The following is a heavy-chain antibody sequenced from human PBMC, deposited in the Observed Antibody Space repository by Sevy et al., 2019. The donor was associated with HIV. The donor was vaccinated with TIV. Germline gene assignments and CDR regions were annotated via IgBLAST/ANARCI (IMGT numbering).Heavy chain of an antibody. CDR2: ISSSSSTI. V-gene: IGHV3-48*02. D-gene: IGHD6-19*01. J-gene: IGHJ6*02. Sequence: GGSLRLSCAASGFTFSSYSMNWVRQAPGKGLEWVSYISSSSSTIYYADSVKGRFTISRDNAKNSLYLQMNSLRDEDTAVYYCASDSSGWAWDYYYGMDVWCQGTTVTVSS. CDR3: ASDSSGWAWDYYYGMDV. CDR1: GFTFSSYS.